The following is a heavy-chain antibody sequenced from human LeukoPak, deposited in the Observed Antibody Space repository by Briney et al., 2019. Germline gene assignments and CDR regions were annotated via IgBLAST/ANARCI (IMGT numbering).Heavy chain of an antibody. V-gene: IGHV1-8*01. Sequence: ASVKVSCKASGYTFTSYDINWVRQAPGQGLDWMGWMNATSGKTGQAQKFQGRITMTRDTSISTAYMELSSLRPGDTAVYYCAKCKSGDYFDAGKRYYFDQWGQGTPVTVSS. J-gene: IGHJ4*02. D-gene: IGHD3-9*01. CDR3: AKCKSGDYFDAGKRYYFDQ. CDR1: GYTFTSYD. CDR2: MNATSGKT.